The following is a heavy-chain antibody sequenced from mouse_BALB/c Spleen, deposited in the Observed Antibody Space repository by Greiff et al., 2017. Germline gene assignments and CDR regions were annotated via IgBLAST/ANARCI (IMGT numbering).Heavy chain of an antibody. CDR3: ARGYYEGFAY. CDR2: ISYSGST. J-gene: IGHJ3*01. CDR1: GDSITSGY. D-gene: IGHD2-3*01. Sequence: EVQVVESGPSLVKPSQTLSLTCSVTGDSITSGYWNWIRKFPGNKLEYMGYISYSGSTYYNPSLKSRISITRDTSKNQYYLQLNSVTTEDTATYYCARGYYEGFAYWGQGTLVTVSA. V-gene: IGHV3-8*02.